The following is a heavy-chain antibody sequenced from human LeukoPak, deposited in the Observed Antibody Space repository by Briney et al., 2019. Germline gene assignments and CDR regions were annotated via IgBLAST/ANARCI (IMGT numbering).Heavy chain of an antibody. J-gene: IGHJ4*02. CDR3: TRANGYGLIDY. CDR1: GGSISSYY. CDR2: IYSTGRS. Sequence: SETLSLTCTVSGGSISSYYWSWVRQPAGKGLEWIGRIYSTGRSDYNPSLKSRITMSVDTSKNQFSLKLSSVTAADTAMYYCTRANGYGLIDYWGQGTLVTVSS. V-gene: IGHV4-4*07. D-gene: IGHD3-10*01.